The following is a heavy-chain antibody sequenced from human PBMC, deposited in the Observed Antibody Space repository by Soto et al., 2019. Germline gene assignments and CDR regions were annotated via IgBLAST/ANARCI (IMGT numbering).Heavy chain of an antibody. J-gene: IGHJ4*02. V-gene: IGHV4-59*01. D-gene: IGHD5-12*01. Sequence: WETLSLTCSVSGDSMSSFYWSWVRQPPGKELEWIGNIYYRGSTNYNPSLKSRVTMSVDTSKNQFSLKLTSVTAADTAVYYCARAITLQYYFDYWGQGTLVTVSS. CDR3: ARAITLQYYFDY. CDR2: IYYRGST. CDR1: GDSMSSFY.